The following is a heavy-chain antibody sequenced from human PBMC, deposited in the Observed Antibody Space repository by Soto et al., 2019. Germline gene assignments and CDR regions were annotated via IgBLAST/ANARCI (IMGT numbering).Heavy chain of an antibody. J-gene: IGHJ5*02. CDR2: IYYSGST. CDR3: ARDPRVAAAGSWFDP. CDR1: VGSISSGGYY. D-gene: IGHD6-13*01. Sequence: SQTLSLTCTVSVGSISSGGYYWSWIRQHPGKGLELIGYIYYSGSTYYNPSLKSRVTISVDTSKNQFSLKLSSVTAADTAVYYCARDPRVAAAGSWFDPWGQGTLVTVHS. V-gene: IGHV4-31*03.